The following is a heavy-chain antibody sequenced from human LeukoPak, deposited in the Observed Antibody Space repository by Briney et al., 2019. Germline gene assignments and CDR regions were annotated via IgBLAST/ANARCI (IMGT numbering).Heavy chain of an antibody. J-gene: IGHJ4*02. CDR2: ISSSTSYI. Sequence: GGSLRLSCAASGFTFSSYSMNWVRQAPGKGLEWVSFISSSTSYIYYADSVKGRFTISRDNAKNSLYLQMNSLRAEDTALYYCVRDLYSGTYYYFDFWGQGALVTVSS. CDR1: GFTFSSYS. D-gene: IGHD1-26*01. V-gene: IGHV3-21*01. CDR3: VRDLYSGTYYYFDF.